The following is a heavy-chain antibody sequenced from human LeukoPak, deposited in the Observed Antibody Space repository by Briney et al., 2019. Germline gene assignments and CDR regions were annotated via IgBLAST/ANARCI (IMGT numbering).Heavy chain of an antibody. J-gene: IGHJ4*02. CDR1: GFTFSSHP. CDR3: AKDRPGGGYNSE. D-gene: IGHD5-24*01. CDR2: EGGNT. Sequence: PGGSLRLSCSTSGFTFSSHPMSWVRQAPGEGLEWISTEGGNTWYADSVKGRFTISRDNAKSTLYLQMNSLRVEDTAVYYCAKDRPGGGYNSEWGQGTLVTVSS. V-gene: IGHV3-23*01.